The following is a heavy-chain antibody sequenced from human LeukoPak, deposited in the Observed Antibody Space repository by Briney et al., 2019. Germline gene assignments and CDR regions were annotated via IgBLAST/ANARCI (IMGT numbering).Heavy chain of an antibody. Sequence: ASVTVSCKASGYTFTSYGISWVRQAPGQGLEGMGWISAYNGNTNYAQKLQGRVTMTTDTSTSTAYMELRSLRSDDTAVYYCARDYGGYSGYYYYYMDVWGKGTTVTVSS. J-gene: IGHJ6*03. CDR2: ISAYNGNT. D-gene: IGHD5-12*01. CDR3: ARDYGGYSGYYYYYMDV. V-gene: IGHV1-18*01. CDR1: GYTFTSYG.